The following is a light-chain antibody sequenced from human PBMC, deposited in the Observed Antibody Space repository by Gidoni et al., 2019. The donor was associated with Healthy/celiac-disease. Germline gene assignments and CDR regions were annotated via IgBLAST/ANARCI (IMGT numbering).Light chain of an antibody. Sequence: QSVLTQPPSASGTPGHRVTISCSGSSSNIGSNTVNWYQQLPGTAPKILIYSNNQRHSGVPDRVSGSKSGTSASLAISGLQSEDEADYYCAAWDDSLNGSYVFGTGTKVTVL. CDR2: SNN. J-gene: IGLJ1*01. V-gene: IGLV1-44*01. CDR1: SSNIGSNT. CDR3: AAWDDSLNGSYV.